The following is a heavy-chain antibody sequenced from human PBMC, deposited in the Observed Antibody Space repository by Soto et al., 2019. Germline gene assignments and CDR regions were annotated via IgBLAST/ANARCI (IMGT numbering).Heavy chain of an antibody. V-gene: IGHV4-59*01. J-gene: IGHJ6*03. CDR3: ARAISDFWSGYYEVMPQNHMDV. D-gene: IGHD3-3*01. Sequence: SETLSLTCTVSGGSISSYYWSWIRQPPGKGLEWIGYIYYSGSTNYNPSLKSRVTISVDTSKNQFSLKLSSVTAADTAVYYCARAISDFWSGYYEVMPQNHMDVWGKGTTVTVSS. CDR2: IYYSGST. CDR1: GGSISSYY.